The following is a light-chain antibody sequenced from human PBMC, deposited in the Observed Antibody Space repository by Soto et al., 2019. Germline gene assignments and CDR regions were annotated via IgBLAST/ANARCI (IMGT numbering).Light chain of an antibody. CDR1: SSDVGAYDF. CDR3: SSYTVSSPIL. CDR2: EVS. J-gene: IGLJ2*01. Sequence: QSALTQPASVSGSRGQSITISCTGSSSDVGAYDFVSWYQQYPGKAPKVLIFEVSRRPSGVSSRFSGSKSGDTASLTISGLQPEDEADYYCSSYTVSSPILFGGGTQLTVL. V-gene: IGLV2-14*01.